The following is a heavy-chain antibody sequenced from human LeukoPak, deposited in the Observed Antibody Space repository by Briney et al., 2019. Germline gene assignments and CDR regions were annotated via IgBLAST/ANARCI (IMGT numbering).Heavy chain of an antibody. J-gene: IGHJ3*02. D-gene: IGHD1-20*01. CDR2: IRSKANSYAT. CDR1: GFTFSGSA. V-gene: IGHV3-73*01. CDR3: TRPHKGYNWNDARAFDI. Sequence: GGSLRLSCAASGFTFSGSAMHWVRQASGKGLEWVGRIRSKANSYATAYAASGKGRFTISRDDSKNTAYLQINSLKTEDTAVYYCTRPHKGYNWNDARAFDIWGQGTMVTVSS.